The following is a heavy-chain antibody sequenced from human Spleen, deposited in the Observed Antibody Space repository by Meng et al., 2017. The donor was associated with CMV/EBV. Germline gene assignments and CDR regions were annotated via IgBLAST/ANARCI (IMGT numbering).Heavy chain of an antibody. D-gene: IGHD3-10*01. CDR2: INPSGGST. CDR1: GYTFTSEG. J-gene: IGHJ4*02. V-gene: IGHV1-46*01. Sequence: VQRVQSGAGGKKPGASGQVSCKASGYTFTSEGISWVRQAPGQGLEWMGIINPSGGSTNYAQKFQGRVTMTRDTSTSTVYMELSSLRSEDTAVYYCANGYGSGRPFDYWGQGTLVTVSS. CDR3: ANGYGSGRPFDY.